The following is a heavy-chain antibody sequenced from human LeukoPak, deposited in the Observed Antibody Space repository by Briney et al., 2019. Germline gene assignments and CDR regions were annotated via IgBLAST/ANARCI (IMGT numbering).Heavy chain of an antibody. D-gene: IGHD1-26*01. CDR2: IKSKTDGGTA. V-gene: IGHV3-15*01. CDR3: GTAMKWEQSLDF. J-gene: IGHJ4*02. CDR1: GLTVSSNY. Sequence: GGSLRLSCAASGLTVSSNYMSWVRQAPGKGLEWVGRIKSKTDGGTADYAAPVKGRFTISRDDSKDMLYLQMNSLKTEDTAVYYCGTAMKWEQSLDFWGQGTLVTVSS.